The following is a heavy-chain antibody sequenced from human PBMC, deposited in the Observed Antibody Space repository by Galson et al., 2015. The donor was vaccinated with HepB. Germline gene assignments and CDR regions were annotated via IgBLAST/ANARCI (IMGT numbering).Heavy chain of an antibody. CDR1: GFTLSSYW. J-gene: IGHJ3*02. Sequence: SLRLSCAASGFTLSSYWMSWVRQAPGKGLEWVANINEDGTKKYYVDSVRGRFTISRDSAKNALFLQMNSLRLEDTAVYYCARGASNSFHSWGQGAMVTVSS. CDR2: INEDGTKK. CDR3: ARGASNSFHS. D-gene: IGHD5-24*01. V-gene: IGHV3-7*01.